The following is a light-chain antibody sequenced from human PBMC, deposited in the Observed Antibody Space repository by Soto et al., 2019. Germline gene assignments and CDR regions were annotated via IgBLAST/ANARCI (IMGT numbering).Light chain of an antibody. CDR3: SSHTGDTGVV. CDR2: GVS. CDR1: SSDIGAYDY. J-gene: IGLJ2*01. Sequence: QSALTQPASVSGSPGQSITISCTGTSSDIGAYDYVSWHQHHPGKAPKLIISGVSNRPSGVSNRFSGSKSGNTASLTISGLQPEDEGDYYCSSHTGDTGVVFGGGTKLTVL. V-gene: IGLV2-14*01.